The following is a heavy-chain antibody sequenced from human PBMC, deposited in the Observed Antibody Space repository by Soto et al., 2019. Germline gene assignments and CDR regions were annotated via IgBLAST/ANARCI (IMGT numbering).Heavy chain of an antibody. D-gene: IGHD3-3*01. J-gene: IGHJ5*02. CDR1: GFTFSSYG. CDR3: AKDQGYDFWSGYYGSDWFDP. Sequence: QVQLVESGGGVVQPGRSLRLSCAASGFTFSSYGMHWVRQAPGKGLEWVAVISYDGSNKYYADSVKGRFTISRDNSKNTLYLQMNSVRAEDMAVYYCAKDQGYDFWSGYYGSDWFDPWGQGTLVTVSS. V-gene: IGHV3-30*18. CDR2: ISYDGSNK.